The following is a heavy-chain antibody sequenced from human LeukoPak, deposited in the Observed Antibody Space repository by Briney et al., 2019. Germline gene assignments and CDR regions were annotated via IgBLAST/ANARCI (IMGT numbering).Heavy chain of an antibody. Sequence: SETLSLTCTVSGGSISSSRYYWGWIRQPPGKGLEWIGSIYFSGRTYYNPSLKSRVTISVDTSKNQFSLKLSSVTAADTAVYYCARHRLSGELLVWVYSNHQPYFDYWGQGPRSPSTQ. CDR2: IYFSGRT. V-gene: IGHV4-39*01. J-gene: IGHJ4*02. CDR3: ARHRLSGELLVWVYSNHQPYFDY. CDR1: GGSISSSRYY. D-gene: IGHD3-10*01.